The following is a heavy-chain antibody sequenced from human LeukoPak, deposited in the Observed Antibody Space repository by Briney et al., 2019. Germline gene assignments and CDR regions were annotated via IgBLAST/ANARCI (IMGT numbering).Heavy chain of an antibody. V-gene: IGHV3-30*02. CDR2: IRYGGSNK. CDR3: AKDKSGSYYPDAVDV. J-gene: IGHJ3*01. D-gene: IGHD1-26*01. Sequence: GGSLTPAWPVSGFTLSSYGLDCVSQAPGKGLEWVAFIRYGGSNKDYADSVMGRCTIFRDNSKNTLYLQMNSLRAEDTAVYYCAKDKSGSYYPDAVDVWGQGRMVTVSS. CDR1: GFTLSSYG.